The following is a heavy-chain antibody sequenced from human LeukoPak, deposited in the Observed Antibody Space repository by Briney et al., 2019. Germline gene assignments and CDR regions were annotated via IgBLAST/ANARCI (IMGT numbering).Heavy chain of an antibody. Sequence: SETLSLTCAVYGGSFSGYYWSWIRQPPGKGLEWIGEINHGGSTNYDPSLKSRVTISVDTSKNQFSLKLSSVTAADTAVYYCARGRGYYYDSSGYSILYWGQGTLVTVSS. J-gene: IGHJ4*02. CDR3: ARGRGYYYDSSGYSILY. V-gene: IGHV4-34*01. D-gene: IGHD3-22*01. CDR2: INHGGST. CDR1: GGSFSGYY.